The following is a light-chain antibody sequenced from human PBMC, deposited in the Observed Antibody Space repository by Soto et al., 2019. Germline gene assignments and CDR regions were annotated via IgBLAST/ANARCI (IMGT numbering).Light chain of an antibody. CDR2: GAS. V-gene: IGKV3D-20*02. Sequence: SVFTLSPSTLSLSPGERANLSCRASQSVSSSYLAWYQQKPGQAPRLLIYGASNRATGIPARFSGSGSGTDFTLTISSLETEDFAVYYCQQRSSWPLTFGGGTKV. CDR3: QQRSSWPLT. CDR1: QSVSSSY. J-gene: IGKJ4*01.